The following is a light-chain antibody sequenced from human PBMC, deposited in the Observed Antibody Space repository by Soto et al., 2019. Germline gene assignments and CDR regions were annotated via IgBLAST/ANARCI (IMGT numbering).Light chain of an antibody. CDR3: QQNNNWPLIT. V-gene: IGKV3-15*01. Sequence: RGCRATLFCRAGQTIYSNVAWYQQRPGQAPRLLIYRASTSATGIPATFGGGGCSTDFSLTTLSLQSSDFAVDYCQQNNNWPLITVSQGTRLEI. J-gene: IGKJ5*01. CDR2: RAS. CDR1: QTIYSN.